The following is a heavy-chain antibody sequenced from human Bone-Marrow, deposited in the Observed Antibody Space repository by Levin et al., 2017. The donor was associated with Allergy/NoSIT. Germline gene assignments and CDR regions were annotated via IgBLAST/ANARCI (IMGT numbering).Heavy chain of an antibody. V-gene: IGHV3-53*01. D-gene: IGHD6-13*01. CDR2: IYSGGST. CDR1: GFTVSSNY. J-gene: IGHJ4*02. CDR3: ASDRAGYSGSWLYYFDY. Sequence: HPGGSLRLSCAASGFTVSSNYMSWVRQAPGKGLEWVSVIYSGGSTYYADSVKGRFTISRDNSKNTLYLQMNSLRAEDTAVYYCASDRAGYSGSWLYYFDYWGRGTLVTVSS.